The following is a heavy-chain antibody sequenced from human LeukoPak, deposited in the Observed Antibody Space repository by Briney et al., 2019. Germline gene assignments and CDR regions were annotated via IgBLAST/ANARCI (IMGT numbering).Heavy chain of an antibody. J-gene: IGHJ5*02. CDR2: ISAYNGNT. D-gene: IGHD3-10*01. CDR3: AKNYGSGSFWGFDP. V-gene: IGHV1-18*01. CDR1: GYTFTSYG. Sequence: GASVKVSCKASGYTFTSYGISWVRQAPGQGLEWMGWISAYNGNTNYAQKLQGRVTMTTDTSTSTAYMELRSLRSDDTAVYYCAKNYGSGSFWGFDPWGQGTLVTVSS.